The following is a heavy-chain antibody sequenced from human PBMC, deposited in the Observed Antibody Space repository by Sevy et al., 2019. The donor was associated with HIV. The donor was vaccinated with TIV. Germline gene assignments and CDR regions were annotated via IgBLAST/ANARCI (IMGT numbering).Heavy chain of an antibody. CDR1: GYTFNTYR. Sequence: SVKVSCKVSGYTFNTYRIHWVRQAPGQGLEWMGWVSPHNGDTNYAQRLQGRITMFTDSSTSTAYMELRNLRSDDTALYYCARAYCSGGRCYSLAYWGQGTLVTVSS. CDR3: ARAYCSGGRCYSLAY. J-gene: IGHJ4*02. CDR2: VSPHNGDT. V-gene: IGHV1-18*01. D-gene: IGHD2-15*01.